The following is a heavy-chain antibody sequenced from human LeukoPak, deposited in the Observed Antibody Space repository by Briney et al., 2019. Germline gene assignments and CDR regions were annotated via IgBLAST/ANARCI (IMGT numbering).Heavy chain of an antibody. D-gene: IGHD5-18*01. CDR1: GGSISSGSYY. Sequence: PSQTLSLTCTVSGGSISSGSYYWGWIRQPPGKGLEWIGSIYYSGSTYYNPSLKSRVTISVDTSKNQFSLKLSSVTAADTAVYYCASPPMDTAMGTDFDYWGQGALVTVSS. CDR3: ASPPMDTAMGTDFDY. V-gene: IGHV4-39*01. J-gene: IGHJ4*02. CDR2: IYYSGST.